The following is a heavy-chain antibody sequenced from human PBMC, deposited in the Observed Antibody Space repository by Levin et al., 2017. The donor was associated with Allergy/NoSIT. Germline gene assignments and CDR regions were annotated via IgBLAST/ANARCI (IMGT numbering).Heavy chain of an antibody. D-gene: IGHD1-26*01. V-gene: IGHV3-48*01. J-gene: IGHJ4*02. Sequence: GESLKISCAASGFTFSSSNMNWVRQAPGKGLEWVSYISSSSTTIYYADSVKGRFTISRDNAKNSLFLQMNSLRAEDTAVYYCVRDWLRVGARAYDYWGQGTLVTVSS. CDR2: ISSSSTTI. CDR1: GFTFSSSN. CDR3: VRDWLRVGARAYDY.